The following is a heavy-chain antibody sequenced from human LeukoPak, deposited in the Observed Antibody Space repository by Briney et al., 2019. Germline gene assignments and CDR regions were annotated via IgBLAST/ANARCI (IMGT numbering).Heavy chain of an antibody. Sequence: PGGSLRLSCAASGFTFSTYAMSWVRQAPGKGLEWVSGISDGGGTTYYADSVKGRFTISRDDSKNTLFLQMNSLKTEDTALYYCTWSGLKIESWGQGTLVTVSS. CDR3: TWSGLKIES. V-gene: IGHV3-23*01. CDR1: GFTFSTYA. D-gene: IGHD3-3*01. CDR2: ISDGGGTT. J-gene: IGHJ4*02.